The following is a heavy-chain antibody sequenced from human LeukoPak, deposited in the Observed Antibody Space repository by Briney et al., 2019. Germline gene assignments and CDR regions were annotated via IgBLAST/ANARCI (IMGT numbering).Heavy chain of an antibody. CDR1: GFTFDDYA. CDR2: IYSGGST. J-gene: IGHJ5*02. Sequence: GGSLRLSCAASGFTFDDYAMPWVRQAPGKGLEWVSVIYSGGSTYYADSVKGRFTISRDNSKNTLYLQMNSLRAEDTAVYYCARVPYYFNSGRPGGFDPWGQGTLVTVSS. V-gene: IGHV3-66*01. D-gene: IGHD3-10*01. CDR3: ARVPYYFNSGRPGGFDP.